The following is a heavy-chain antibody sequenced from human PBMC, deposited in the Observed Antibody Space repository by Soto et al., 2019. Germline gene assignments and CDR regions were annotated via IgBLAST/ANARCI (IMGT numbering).Heavy chain of an antibody. D-gene: IGHD3-3*01. CDR1: GFTFSSYS. CDR3: ARDRPPEGDFWSGGVLVDY. V-gene: IGHV3-48*02. CDR2: ISSSSSTI. Sequence: GGSLRLSCAASGFTFSSYSMNWVRQAPGKGLEWVSYISSSSSTIYYADSVKGRFTISRDNAKNSLYLQMNSLRDEDTAVYYCARDRPPEGDFWSGGVLVDYWGQGTLVTVS. J-gene: IGHJ4*02.